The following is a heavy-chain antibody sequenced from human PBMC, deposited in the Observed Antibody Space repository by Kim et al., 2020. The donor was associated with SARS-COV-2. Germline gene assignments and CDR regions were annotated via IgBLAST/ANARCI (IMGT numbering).Heavy chain of an antibody. Sequence: GGSLRLSCLASGFSLDNFGFHWVRQVSGQGLQWVSHLRPDGVTKYYADSVQGRFTISRDNGVNSVFLQMDSLRPDDTGLYYCVRDTFDWLSFPDFQYYGLDVWGQGSMVTVSS. CDR3: VRDTFDWLSFPDFQYYGLDV. V-gene: IGHV3-43*02. CDR2: LRPDGVTK. J-gene: IGHJ3*01. D-gene: IGHD3-9*01. CDR1: GFSLDNFG.